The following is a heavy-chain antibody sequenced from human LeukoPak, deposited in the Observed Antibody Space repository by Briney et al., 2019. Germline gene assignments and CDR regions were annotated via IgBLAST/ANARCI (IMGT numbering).Heavy chain of an antibody. J-gene: IGHJ5*02. CDR1: GGAISSYY. Sequence: SETLSLTCTVSGGAISSYYWSWIRQPPGKGLEWIGYIYYSGSTNYNPSLKSRVTISVDTSKNQFSLKLSSVTAADTAVYYCARDGAAAGNWFDPWGQGTLVTVSS. CDR2: IYYSGST. D-gene: IGHD6-13*01. V-gene: IGHV4-59*01. CDR3: ARDGAAAGNWFDP.